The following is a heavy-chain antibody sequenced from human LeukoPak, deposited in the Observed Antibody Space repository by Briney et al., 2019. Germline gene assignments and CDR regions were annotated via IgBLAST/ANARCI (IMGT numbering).Heavy chain of an antibody. V-gene: IGHV1-2*02. CDR3: ARADLAYCSITTCSSFDY. J-gene: IGHJ4*02. CDR2: ISPNSGGT. D-gene: IGHD2-2*01. Sequence: GASVKVSCKASGYSFTGNYLHWVRQAPGQGLEWMGWISPNSGGTDYAQKFQGRVTMTRDTSISTAYMELRGLRPDDTGVYYCARADLAYCSITTCSSFDYWGQGTLVTVSS. CDR1: GYSFTGNY.